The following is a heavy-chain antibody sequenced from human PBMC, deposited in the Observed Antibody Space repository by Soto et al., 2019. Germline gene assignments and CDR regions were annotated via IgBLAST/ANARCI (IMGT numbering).Heavy chain of an antibody. CDR3: AMRVGATDH. Sequence: QVQLVESGGGVVQPGRSLRLSCAASGFTFYTSALHWVRQAPGKGLEWVTFISYDGNSKYYTDSVKGRFTISRDNSKNTLYLQMNSLRAEDTAVYYCAMRVGATDHWGQGTLVIVSS. J-gene: IGHJ4*02. CDR2: ISYDGNSK. D-gene: IGHD1-26*01. V-gene: IGHV3-30*03. CDR1: GFTFYTSA.